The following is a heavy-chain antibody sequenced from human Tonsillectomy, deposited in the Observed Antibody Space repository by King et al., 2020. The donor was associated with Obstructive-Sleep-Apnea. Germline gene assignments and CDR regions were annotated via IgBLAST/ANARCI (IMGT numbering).Heavy chain of an antibody. Sequence: VQLVESGAEVKKPGASAKVSCKASGYTFTGYYMHWVRQAPGQGLEWMGWINPNSGGTNYAQKFQGRVTMTRDTSISTAYMELSRLRSDDTAVYYCASEVGWFGELLQDWGQGTLVTVSS. V-gene: IGHV1-2*02. CDR1: GYTFTGYY. CDR3: ASEVGWFGELLQD. J-gene: IGHJ4*02. D-gene: IGHD3-10*01. CDR2: INPNSGGT.